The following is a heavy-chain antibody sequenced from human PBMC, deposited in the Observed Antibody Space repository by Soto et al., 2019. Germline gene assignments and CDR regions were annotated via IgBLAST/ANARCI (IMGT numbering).Heavy chain of an antibody. CDR3: ARGGRYCSSTSCYTNWFDP. V-gene: IGHV1-18*04. CDR1: GYTFTSYG. CDR2: ISAYNGNT. Sequence: ASVKVSCKASGYTFTSYGISWVRQAPGQGLEWMGWISAYNGNTNYAQKLQGRVTMTTDTSTSTAYMELRSLRSDDTAVYYCARGGRYCSSTSCYTNWFDPWGQGTLVTVPQ. D-gene: IGHD2-2*02. J-gene: IGHJ5*02.